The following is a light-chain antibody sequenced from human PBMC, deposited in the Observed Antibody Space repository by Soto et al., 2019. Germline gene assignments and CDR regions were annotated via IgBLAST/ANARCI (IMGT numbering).Light chain of an antibody. J-gene: IGLJ1*01. CDR2: DVT. CDR3: CSYAGSYTYV. V-gene: IGLV2-11*01. CDR1: SSDVGGYNY. Sequence: QSALTQPRPVSGSPGQSVTISCTGTSSDVGGYNYVSWYQHHPGKAPKLMIYDVTKRPSGVRDRFSASKSGNTASLTISGLQAEDEADYYCCSYAGSYTYVFGTGTKLTVL.